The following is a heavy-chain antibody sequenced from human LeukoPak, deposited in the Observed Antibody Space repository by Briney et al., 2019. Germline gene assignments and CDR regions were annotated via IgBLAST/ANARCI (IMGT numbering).Heavy chain of an antibody. V-gene: IGHV1-8*01. J-gene: IGHJ6*02. CDR3: ARTPPAMVRGVSYYYYYGMDV. CDR2: VNPNSGNT. Sequence: ASVKVSCKASGYTFTSYDINWVRQATGQGLEWMGWVNPNSGNTGYAQKFQGRVTMTRNTSISTAYMELSSLRSEDTAVYYCARTPPAMVRGVSYYYYYGMDVWGQGTTVTVSS. D-gene: IGHD3-10*01. CDR1: GYTFTSYD.